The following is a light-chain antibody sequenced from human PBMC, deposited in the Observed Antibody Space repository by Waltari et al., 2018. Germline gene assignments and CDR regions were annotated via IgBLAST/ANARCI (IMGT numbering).Light chain of an antibody. Sequence: DIVMTQSPDSLAVSLGERATINCKSSQSVLYSSNNKNYLAWYQQKPGQPPNLLIYWASTRESGVPDRFSGSGSGTDFTLTISSLLAEDVALYYCQQYYTTPPTFGPGTKVDIK. CDR2: WAS. CDR3: QQYYTTPPT. V-gene: IGKV4-1*01. CDR1: QSVLYSSNNKNY. J-gene: IGKJ3*01.